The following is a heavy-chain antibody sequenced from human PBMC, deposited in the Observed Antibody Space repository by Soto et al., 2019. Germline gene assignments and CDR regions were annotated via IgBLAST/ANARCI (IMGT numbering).Heavy chain of an antibody. CDR3: ARRKQLVGYYYYGMDV. J-gene: IGHJ6*02. CDR1: GYTFTSHG. V-gene: IGHV1-18*04. CDR2: ISANNGNT. Sequence: ASVKVSCKASGYTFTSHGISWVRQAPGQGLEWMGWISANNGNTDYAQKFQGRVTITADKSTSTAYMELSSLRSEDTAVYYCARRKQLVGYYYYGMDVWGQGTTVTVSS. D-gene: IGHD6-6*01.